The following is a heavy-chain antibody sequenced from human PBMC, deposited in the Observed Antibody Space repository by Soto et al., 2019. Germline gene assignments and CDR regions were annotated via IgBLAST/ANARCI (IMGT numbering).Heavy chain of an antibody. J-gene: IGHJ6*02. D-gene: IGHD3-10*01. Sequence: PSETLSLTCAVYGGSFSGYYWSWIRQPPGKGLEWIGEINHSGSTNYNPSLKSRVTISVDTSKNQFSLKLSSVTAADTAVYYCAPGRRYYYGSGSYSRSKYYYGMDVWGQGTTVTVSS. V-gene: IGHV4-34*01. CDR1: GGSFSGYY. CDR2: INHSGST. CDR3: APGRRYYYGSGSYSRSKYYYGMDV.